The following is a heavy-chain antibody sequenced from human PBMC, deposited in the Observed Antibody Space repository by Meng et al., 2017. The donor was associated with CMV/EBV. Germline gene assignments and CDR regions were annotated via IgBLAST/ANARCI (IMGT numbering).Heavy chain of an antibody. CDR3: ASAGQQLDY. CDR1: GFTVSSNY. D-gene: IGHD6-13*01. Sequence: GESLKISCAASGFTVSSNYMSWVRQAPGKGLEWVSVIYSGGSTYYADSVKGRFTISRDNAKNSLYLQMNSLRAEDTALYYCASAGQQLDYWGQGTLVTVSS. J-gene: IGHJ4*02. V-gene: IGHV3-53*05. CDR2: IYSGGST.